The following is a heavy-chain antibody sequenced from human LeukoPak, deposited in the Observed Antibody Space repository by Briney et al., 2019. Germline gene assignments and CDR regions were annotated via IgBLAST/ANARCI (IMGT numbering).Heavy chain of an antibody. D-gene: IGHD3-3*01. V-gene: IGHV3-23*01. CDR3: ARKTVEVYYGALDP. CDR2: MTGTGDTK. CDR1: GFTFSTYV. Sequence: GASLTLSCTASGFTFSTYVMTWVRQAPGKGLEWVSGMTGTGDTKYYADSVKGRFTISRDNSKNTLYLQMNSLRAEDTAVYYCARKTVEVYYGALDPWGQGALVTVSP. J-gene: IGHJ5*02.